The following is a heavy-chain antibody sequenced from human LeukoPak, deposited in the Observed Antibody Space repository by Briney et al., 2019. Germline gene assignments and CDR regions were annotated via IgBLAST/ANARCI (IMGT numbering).Heavy chain of an antibody. CDR2: ISGSGGST. V-gene: IGHV3-23*01. CDR3: AKQSAGSAAWYSLHYDF. CDR1: GFTFSSYA. J-gene: IGHJ4*02. D-gene: IGHD6-13*01. Sequence: GGSLRLSCAASGFTFSSYAMSWVRQAPGKGLEWVSAISGSGGSTYYADSVKGRFTISRDNSKNTLYLQMNSLRAEDTAVYFCAKQSAGSAAWYSLHYDFWGQGTLVTVSS.